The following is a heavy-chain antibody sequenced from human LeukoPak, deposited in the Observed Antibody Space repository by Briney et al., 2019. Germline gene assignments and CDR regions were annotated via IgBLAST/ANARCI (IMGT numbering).Heavy chain of an antibody. CDR1: GGSISSYY. Sequence: SETLSLTCTVSGGSISSYYWSWIRQPPGKGLEWIGYIYYSGSTNYNPSLKSRVTISVDTSKNQFFLKLSSVTAADTAVYYCARERIGYSGYENSYGMDVWGQGTTVTVSS. CDR3: ARERIGYSGYENSYGMDV. D-gene: IGHD5-12*01. CDR2: IYYSGST. J-gene: IGHJ6*02. V-gene: IGHV4-59*01.